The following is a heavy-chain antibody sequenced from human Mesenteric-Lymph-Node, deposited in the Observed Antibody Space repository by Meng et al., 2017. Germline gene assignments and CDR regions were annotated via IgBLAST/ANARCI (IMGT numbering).Heavy chain of an antibody. D-gene: IGHD1-14*01. CDR3: ARHHHSPTFDY. J-gene: IGHJ4*02. Sequence: HRHEPVPGLVKPSETLSPTSTVPGGSISSSIYYWAWIRRPPGEGREGIGSVVYSGTTYNTSSLKSRVSRSVDTSKKQFSLKLSSLTAAATAVYYCARHHHSPTFDYWGQGTLVTVSS. CDR2: VVYSGTT. V-gene: IGHV4-39*01. CDR1: GGSISSSIYY.